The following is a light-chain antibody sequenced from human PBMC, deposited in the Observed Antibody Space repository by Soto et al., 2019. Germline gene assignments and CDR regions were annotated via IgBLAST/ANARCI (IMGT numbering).Light chain of an antibody. CDR1: RAISNY. V-gene: IGKV1-27*01. CDR2: AAS. Sequence: DIQLTQSPSSLPASVGDRVTITCRASRAISNYLAWYQQKPGKVPKLLIFAASTLQSGVPSRFSGSGSGTDFSLTISGLQPEDVATYYCQNYNTALLTFGGGNKVEIK. J-gene: IGKJ4*01. CDR3: QNYNTALLT.